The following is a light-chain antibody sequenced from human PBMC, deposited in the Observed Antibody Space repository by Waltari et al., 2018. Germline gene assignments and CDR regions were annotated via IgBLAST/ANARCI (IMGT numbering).Light chain of an antibody. V-gene: IGLV3-1*01. CDR2: QDT. J-gene: IGLJ2*01. Sequence: SYELMQAPSVSVSPGQTATITCSANRLEEKYVCWYQQKPGQSPVLIIYQDTKRPSGIPGRFSASHAGNTAILTIMVTQSVDEADYYCQAWDSNIVVFGGGTKLTVL. CDR1: RLEEKY. CDR3: QAWDSNIVV.